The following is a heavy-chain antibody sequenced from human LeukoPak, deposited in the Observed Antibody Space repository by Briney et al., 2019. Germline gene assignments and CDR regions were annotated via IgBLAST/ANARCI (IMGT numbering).Heavy chain of an antibody. Sequence: SVRVSCKASGVTFTSSAMQWVRQARGQRLEWIGWIVIGSGNTNYAQKFQERVTITRDMSTSTAYMELSSLRSEDTAVYYCAADPTYYYGSGSLRYDYWGQGTLVTVSS. D-gene: IGHD3-10*01. CDR1: GVTFTSSA. CDR2: IVIGSGNT. CDR3: AADPTYYYGSGSLRYDY. J-gene: IGHJ4*02. V-gene: IGHV1-58*02.